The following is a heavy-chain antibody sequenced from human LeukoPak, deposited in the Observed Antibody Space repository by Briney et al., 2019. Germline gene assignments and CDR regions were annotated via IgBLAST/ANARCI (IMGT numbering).Heavy chain of an antibody. D-gene: IGHD3-10*02. J-gene: IGHJ3*02. V-gene: IGHV3-30-3*01. Sequence: GGSLRLSCAASGFTFSSYAMHWVRQAPGKGLEWVAVISYDGSNKYYADSVKGRFTISRDNSKNTLYLQTNSLRAEDTAVYYCARGETYYYVPHDAFDIWGQGTMVTVSS. CDR1: GFTFSSYA. CDR3: ARGETYYYVPHDAFDI. CDR2: ISYDGSNK.